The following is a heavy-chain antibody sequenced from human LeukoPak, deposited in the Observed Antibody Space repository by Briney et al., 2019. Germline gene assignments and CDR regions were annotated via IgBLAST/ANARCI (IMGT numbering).Heavy chain of an antibody. V-gene: IGHV3-23*01. D-gene: IGHD3-10*01. CDR1: XFTFSSYA. CDR2: ISGSGGST. CDR3: ATDYGSGSYYWYYFDY. J-gene: IGHJ4*02. Sequence: SLRLSCAXXXFTFSSYAMSWVRQAPGKGLEWVSAISGSGGSTYYADSVKGRFTISRDNSKNTLYLQMNSLRAEDTAVYYCATDYGSGSYYWYYFDYWGQGTLVTVSS.